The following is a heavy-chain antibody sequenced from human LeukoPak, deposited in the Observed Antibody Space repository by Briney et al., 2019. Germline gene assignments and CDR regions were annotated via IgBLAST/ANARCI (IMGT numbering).Heavy chain of an antibody. CDR2: IYTSGST. Sequence: SETLSLTCTVSGDSISSGSYYWSWIRQPAGKGLEWIGRIYTSGSTNYNPSLKSRVTISVDTSKNQFSLKLSSVTAADTAVYYCARERVVPAAMVDYWGQGTLVTVSS. D-gene: IGHD2-2*01. CDR1: GDSISSGSYY. J-gene: IGHJ4*02. CDR3: ARERVVPAAMVDY. V-gene: IGHV4-61*02.